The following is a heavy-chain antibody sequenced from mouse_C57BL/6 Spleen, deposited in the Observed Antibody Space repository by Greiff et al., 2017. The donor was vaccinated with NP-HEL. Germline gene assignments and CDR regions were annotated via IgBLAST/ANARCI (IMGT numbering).Heavy chain of an antibody. CDR1: GYTFTSYW. Sequence: QVQLQQPGAELVKPGASVKLSCKASGYTFTSYWMHWVKQRPGQGLEWIGMIHPNSGSTNYNEKFKSKATLTVDKSSSTAYMQLSSLTSEDSAVYYCARLDDHDDFDYWGQGTTLTVSS. CDR3: ARLDDHDDFDY. V-gene: IGHV1-64*01. J-gene: IGHJ2*01. CDR2: IHPNSGST.